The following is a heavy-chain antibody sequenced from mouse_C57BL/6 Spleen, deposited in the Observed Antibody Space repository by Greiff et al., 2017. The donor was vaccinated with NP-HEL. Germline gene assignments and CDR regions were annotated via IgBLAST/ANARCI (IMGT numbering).Heavy chain of an antibody. D-gene: IGHD1-1*02. CDR3: ARDGLWPMDY. Sequence: EVKVVESGGGLVQSGRSLRLSCATSGFTFSDFYMEWVRQAPGKGLEWIAASRNKANDYTTEYSASVKGRFIVSRDTSQSILYLQMNALRAEDTAIYYCARDGLWPMDYWGQGTSVTVSS. V-gene: IGHV7-1*01. J-gene: IGHJ4*01. CDR2: SRNKANDYTT. CDR1: GFTFSDFY.